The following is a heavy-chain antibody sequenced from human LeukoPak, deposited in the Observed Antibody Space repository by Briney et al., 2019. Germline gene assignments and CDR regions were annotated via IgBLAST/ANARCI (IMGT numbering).Heavy chain of an antibody. CDR1: GFTFSSYG. CDR2: ISYDGSNK. V-gene: IGHV3-30*18. D-gene: IGHD3-22*01. CDR3: AKEDYDSSGYLY. Sequence: GGSLRLSCAASGFTFSSYGMHWVRQTPGKGLEWVAVISYDGSNKYYADSVKGRFTISRDNSKNTLYLQMNSLRAEDTAVSYCAKEDYDSSGYLYWGQGTLVTVSS. J-gene: IGHJ4*02.